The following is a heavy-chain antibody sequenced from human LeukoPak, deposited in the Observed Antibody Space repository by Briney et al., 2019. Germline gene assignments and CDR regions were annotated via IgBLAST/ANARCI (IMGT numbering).Heavy chain of an antibody. CDR2: ISYSGNT. V-gene: IGHV4-59*08. CDR3: ARHSSYDILTGYLEGWFDP. CDR1: GGSISGYY. J-gene: IGHJ5*02. Sequence: SETLSLTCTVSGGSISGYYWSWIRQPPGKGLEWIGYISYSGNTNYNPSLKSRVTISVDTSKNQFSLKLSSVTAADTAVYYCARHSSYDILTGYLEGWFDPWGQGTLVTVSS. D-gene: IGHD3-9*01.